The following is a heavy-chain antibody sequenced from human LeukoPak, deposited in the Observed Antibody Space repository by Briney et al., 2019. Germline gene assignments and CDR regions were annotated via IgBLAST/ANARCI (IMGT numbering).Heavy chain of an antibody. CDR2: IYSGGST. Sequence: GGSLRLSCAASGVTISSNYMSWVRQAPGKGLEWVSGIYSGGSTYYADSVKGRVTISRDNSKNSLYLQMNSRRVEDTAVYYCARDPRTVRIWGQGTLVTVSS. D-gene: IGHD1-1*01. CDR3: ARDPRTVRI. CDR1: GVTISSNY. J-gene: IGHJ4*02. V-gene: IGHV3-66*01.